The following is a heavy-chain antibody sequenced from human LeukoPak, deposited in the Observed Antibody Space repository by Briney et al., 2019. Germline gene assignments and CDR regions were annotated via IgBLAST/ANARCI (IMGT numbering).Heavy chain of an antibody. Sequence: SVKVSCKASGGTFSSYAISWVRQAPGQGLEWMGRIIPILGIANYAQKFQGRVTITADKSTSTAYMELSSLRSEDTAVYYCASLEQSAAAGDFDYWGQGTLVTVSS. CDR3: ASLEQSAAAGDFDY. CDR1: GGTFSSYA. CDR2: IIPILGIA. V-gene: IGHV1-69*04. D-gene: IGHD6-13*01. J-gene: IGHJ4*02.